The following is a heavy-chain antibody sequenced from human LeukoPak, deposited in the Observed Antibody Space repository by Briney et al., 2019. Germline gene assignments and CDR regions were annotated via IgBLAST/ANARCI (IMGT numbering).Heavy chain of an antibody. Sequence: GGSLRLSCAASGFTFSSHWMHWVRQASGKGLVWVSRINSDGSSTSYADSVKGRFTISRDNAKNTLYLQMNSLRAEDTAVYYCARVSDILTGYYYFDYWGQGTLVTVSS. CDR2: INSDGSST. CDR3: ARVSDILTGYYYFDY. V-gene: IGHV3-74*01. CDR1: GFTFSSHW. J-gene: IGHJ4*02. D-gene: IGHD3-9*01.